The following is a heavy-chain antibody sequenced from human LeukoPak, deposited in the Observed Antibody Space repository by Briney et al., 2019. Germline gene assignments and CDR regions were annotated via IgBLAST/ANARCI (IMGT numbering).Heavy chain of an antibody. CDR1: GGSFSGYY. J-gene: IGHJ6*02. Sequence: SETLSLTCAVYGGSFSGYYWSWIRQPPGKGLEWIGEINHSGSTNYNLSLKSRVTISVGTSKNQFSLKLSSVTAADTAVYYCARYCSSTSCYTNYYYGMDVWGQGPRSPSP. D-gene: IGHD2-2*02. CDR2: INHSGST. CDR3: ARYCSSTSCYTNYYYGMDV. V-gene: IGHV4-34*01.